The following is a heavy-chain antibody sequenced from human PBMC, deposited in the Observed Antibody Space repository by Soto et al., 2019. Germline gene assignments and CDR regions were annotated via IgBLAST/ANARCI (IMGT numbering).Heavy chain of an antibody. Sequence: PGWSLRLSCAASGFTFSRYAMSWVRQAPGKGLEWVSAISGSGGSTYYADSVKGRFTISRDNSKNTLYLQMNSLRAEDTAVYYCAKDASATVTTSSYWGQGTLVTVSS. CDR2: ISGSGGST. V-gene: IGHV3-23*01. J-gene: IGHJ4*02. CDR3: AKDASATVTTSSY. CDR1: GFTFSRYA. D-gene: IGHD4-17*01.